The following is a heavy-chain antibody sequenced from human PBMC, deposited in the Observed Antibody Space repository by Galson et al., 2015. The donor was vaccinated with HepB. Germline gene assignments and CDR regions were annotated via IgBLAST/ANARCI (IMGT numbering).Heavy chain of an antibody. V-gene: IGHV3-48*01. CDR1: GFSFSPYS. J-gene: IGHJ4*02. D-gene: IGHD4/OR15-4a*01. Sequence: SLRLSCAASGFSFSPYSMNWVRQAPGKGLEWISYISSSLTIFYADSVKGRFTISRDNSKNTVDLQMSSLRVEDTALYYCAKWAPYGAREGGFDCWGQGTLVTVSS. CDR3: AKWAPYGAREGGFDC. CDR2: ISSSLTI.